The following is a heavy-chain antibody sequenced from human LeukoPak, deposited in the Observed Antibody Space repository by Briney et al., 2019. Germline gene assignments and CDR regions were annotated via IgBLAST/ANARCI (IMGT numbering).Heavy chain of an antibody. V-gene: IGHV3-23*01. CDR2: ISPSGDIT. Sequence: PGGSLRLSCAASGFIFSSHGMNWVRQAPGKGLEWVSGISPSGDITYYADSVKGRFTISRDNSKNTLYLQMNSLRVEDTAVYYCAREYEGYCSGGSCFRGTYNWFDPWGQGTLVTVSS. CDR1: GFIFSSHG. J-gene: IGHJ5*02. CDR3: AREYEGYCSGGSCFRGTYNWFDP. D-gene: IGHD2-15*01.